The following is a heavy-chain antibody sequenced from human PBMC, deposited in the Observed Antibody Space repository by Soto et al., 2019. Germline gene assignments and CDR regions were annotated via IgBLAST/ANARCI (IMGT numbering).Heavy chain of an antibody. CDR2: IYYTGST. CDR3: ARQVRTSGTYYDNYLDH. D-gene: IGHD3-10*01. Sequence: SEALSLTCTVSGDSISSGAYYWGWIRQHPGKGLEWIGYIYYTGSTSYNPSLKSRLTISIDTSKNQFSLNLSSVTAADTAMYFCARQVRTSGTYYDNYLDHWGQGTLVPVSS. J-gene: IGHJ4*02. CDR1: GDSISSGAYY. V-gene: IGHV4-31*03.